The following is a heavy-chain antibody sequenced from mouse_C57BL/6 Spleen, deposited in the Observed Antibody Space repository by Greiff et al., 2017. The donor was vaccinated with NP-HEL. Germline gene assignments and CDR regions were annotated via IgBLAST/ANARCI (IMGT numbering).Heavy chain of an antibody. D-gene: IGHD2-1*01. V-gene: IGHV1-39*01. CDR3: ARPFYYGNYYYAMDY. J-gene: IGHJ4*01. CDR1: GYSFTDYN. Sequence: EVQLQESGPELVKPGASVKISCKASGYSFTDYNMNWVKQSNGKSLEWIGVINPNYGTTSYNQKFKGKATLTVDQSSSTAYMQLNSLTSEDSAVYYCARPFYYGNYYYAMDYWGQGTSVTVSS. CDR2: INPNYGTT.